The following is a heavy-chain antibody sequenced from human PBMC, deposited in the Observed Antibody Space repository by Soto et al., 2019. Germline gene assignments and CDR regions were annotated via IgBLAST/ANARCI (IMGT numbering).Heavy chain of an antibody. J-gene: IGHJ4*02. V-gene: IGHV4-59*08. D-gene: IGHD6-19*01. CDR1: GGSISSYF. CDR2: IYYSGST. CDR3: ARRFFGSGWEYYFDY. Sequence: SETLSLTCTVSGGSISSYFWSWIRQPPGKGLEWIGYIYYSGSTNYNPSLKSRVTISVDTSKNQFSLKLSSVTAADTAVYYCARRFFGSGWEYYFDYWGQGTLVTVSS.